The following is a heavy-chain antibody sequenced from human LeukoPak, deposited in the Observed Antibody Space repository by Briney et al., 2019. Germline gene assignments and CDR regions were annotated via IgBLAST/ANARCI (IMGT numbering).Heavy chain of an antibody. Sequence: ASVKVSCKASGGTFSSYAINWVRQAPGQGLEWMGGIIPIFGTANYVQKFQGRVTITADESTSTAYMELSSLISEDTAVYYCARSRDDILTGYIYYYYMDVWGKGTTVTVSS. CDR1: GGTFSSYA. J-gene: IGHJ6*03. CDR3: ARSRDDILTGYIYYYYMDV. CDR2: IIPIFGTA. V-gene: IGHV1-69*13. D-gene: IGHD3-9*01.